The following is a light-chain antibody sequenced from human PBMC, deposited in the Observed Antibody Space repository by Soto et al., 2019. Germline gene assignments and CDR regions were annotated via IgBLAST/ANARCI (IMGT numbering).Light chain of an antibody. CDR2: DAS. CDR1: QTIGTR. CDR3: QQYHSLYT. Sequence: DIQMTQSPSIGSASVGDRVTITCWASQTIGTRLAWYQRKPGKALKFLIYDASTLESGVPSRFSGSGSGTEFTLTISSLQPDDLATYYCQQYHSLYTFGQGTNLEIK. J-gene: IGKJ2*01. V-gene: IGKV1-5*01.